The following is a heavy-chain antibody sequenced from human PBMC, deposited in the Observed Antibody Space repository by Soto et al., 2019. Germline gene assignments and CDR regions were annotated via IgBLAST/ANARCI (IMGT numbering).Heavy chain of an antibody. V-gene: IGHV3-33*01. J-gene: IGHJ6*02. Sequence: QVQLVESGGGVVQPGRSLRLSCAASGFTFSSYGMHWVRQAPGKGLEWVAVIWYDGSNKYYADSVKGRFTISRDNSKNTLYLQMNSLRAEDTAVYYCARALGVTIFSPVCYYGMDVWGQGTTVTVSS. CDR1: GFTFSSYG. D-gene: IGHD3-9*01. CDR3: ARALGVTIFSPVCYYGMDV. CDR2: IWYDGSNK.